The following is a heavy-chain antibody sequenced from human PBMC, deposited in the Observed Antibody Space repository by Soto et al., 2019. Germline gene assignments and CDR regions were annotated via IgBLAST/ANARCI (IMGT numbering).Heavy chain of an antibody. D-gene: IGHD3-3*01. CDR3: ARELDVLRFLEWSPGHYYGMDV. Sequence: GGSLRLSCTASGFTFSGYDMSWVRQAPGKGLAWVSTITGSGATTYYADSVRGRFTISRDNSKNTLYLQMNSLRAEDTAVYYCARELDVLRFLEWSPGHYYGMDVWGQGTTVTVSS. J-gene: IGHJ6*02. CDR2: ITGSGATT. V-gene: IGHV3-23*01. CDR1: GFTFSGYD.